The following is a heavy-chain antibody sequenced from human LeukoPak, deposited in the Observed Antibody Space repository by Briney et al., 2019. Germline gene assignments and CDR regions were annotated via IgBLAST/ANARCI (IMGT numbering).Heavy chain of an antibody. Sequence: SVKVSCKASGGTFSSYAISWVRQAPGQGLEWMGGIIPIFGTANYAQKFQGRVTITADESTSTAYMGLSSLRSEDTAVYYCARERIKYYYDSSGIFDYWGQGTLVTVSS. CDR3: ARERIKYYYDSSGIFDY. J-gene: IGHJ4*02. V-gene: IGHV1-69*13. CDR2: IIPIFGTA. CDR1: GGTFSSYA. D-gene: IGHD3-22*01.